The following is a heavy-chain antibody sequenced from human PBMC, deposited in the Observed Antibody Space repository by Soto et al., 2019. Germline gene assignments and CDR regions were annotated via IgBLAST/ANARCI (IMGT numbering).Heavy chain of an antibody. V-gene: IGHV3-21*01. J-gene: IGHJ4*02. CDR1: GFTFSSYN. CDR2: ISSSSTYI. Sequence: GGSLRLSCAASGFTFSSYNMNWVRQAPGKGLEWVSSISSSSTYIYYADSVEGRFTISRDNARNSLYLQMNSLRAEDTAVYYCARDVENYWGQGTLVTVSS. CDR3: ARDVENY.